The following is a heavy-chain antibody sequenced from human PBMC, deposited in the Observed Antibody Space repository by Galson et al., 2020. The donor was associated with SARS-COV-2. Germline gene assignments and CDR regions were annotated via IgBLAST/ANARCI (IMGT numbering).Heavy chain of an antibody. D-gene: IGHD3-10*01. CDR2: ISPSNGNV. CDR1: GYTFTSHD. CDR3: AREHRPGALGFLSVVRGASSFYYGMDV. V-gene: IGHV1-18*01. Sequence: ASVKVSCKASGYTFTSHDITWVRQVAGHEFEWLGWISPSNGNVRYAPNFRGRVTMTTDTSTSTVFLDLKSLRFDDTAVYYCAREHRPGALGFLSVVRGASSFYYGMDVWGQGTTVTVSS. J-gene: IGHJ6*02.